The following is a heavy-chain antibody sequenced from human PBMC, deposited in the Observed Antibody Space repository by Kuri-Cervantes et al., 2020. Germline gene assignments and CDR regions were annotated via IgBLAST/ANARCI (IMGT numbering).Heavy chain of an antibody. CDR3: ARDSYYYDSSGKRNWYFDL. Sequence: GSLRLSCTVSGGSISSSSYYWGWIRQPPGKGLEWIGYIYYSGSTNYNPSLKSRVTISVDTSKNQFSLKLSSVTAADMAVYYCARDSYYYDSSGKRNWYFDLWGRGTLVTVSS. J-gene: IGHJ2*01. CDR2: IYYSGST. V-gene: IGHV4-61*01. CDR1: GGSISSSSYY. D-gene: IGHD3-22*01.